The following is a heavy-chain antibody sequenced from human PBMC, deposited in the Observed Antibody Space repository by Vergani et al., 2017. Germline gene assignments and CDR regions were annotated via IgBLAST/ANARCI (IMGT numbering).Heavy chain of an antibody. D-gene: IGHD3-10*01. CDR3: SRDGRYNYGSDRDFDY. Sequence: QVQLVESGGGLVKPGESLRLSCAASEFTFYNYHMHWVRQAPGKGLEWVAVIWFDGSNRNYIDSVKGRFTISRDNSHNSWYMQMNSLRVEDTAVSYCSRDGRYNYGSDRDFDYWGQRTLVTVSP. J-gene: IGHJ4*02. V-gene: IGHV3-33*01. CDR2: IWFDGSNR. CDR1: EFTFYNYH.